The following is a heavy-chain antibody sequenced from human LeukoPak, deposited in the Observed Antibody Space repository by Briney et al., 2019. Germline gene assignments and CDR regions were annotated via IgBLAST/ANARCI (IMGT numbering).Heavy chain of an antibody. J-gene: IGHJ3*02. Sequence: PGGPLRLSCAASGFTFSSYSMNWVRQAPGKGLEWVSSISSSSSYIYYADSVKGRFTISRDNAKNSLYLQMNSLRAEDTALYYCARDSGYSSSRYDAFDIWGQGTMVTVSS. CDR3: ARDSGYSSSRYDAFDI. CDR1: GFTFSSYS. CDR2: ISSSSSYI. D-gene: IGHD6-13*01. V-gene: IGHV3-21*04.